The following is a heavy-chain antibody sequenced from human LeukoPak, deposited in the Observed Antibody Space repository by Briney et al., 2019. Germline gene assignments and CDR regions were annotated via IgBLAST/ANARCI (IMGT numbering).Heavy chain of an antibody. CDR2: INHSGST. CDR1: GGSFSGYY. V-gene: IGHV4-34*01. D-gene: IGHD5-12*01. J-gene: IGHJ4*02. Sequence: SETLSLTCAVYGGSFSGYYWSWIRQPPGKGLEWIGEINHSGSTNYNPSLKSRVTISVDTSKNQFSLKLSSVTAADTAVYYCARDTATPWLRDAYFDYWGQGTLVTVSS. CDR3: ARDTATPWLRDAYFDY.